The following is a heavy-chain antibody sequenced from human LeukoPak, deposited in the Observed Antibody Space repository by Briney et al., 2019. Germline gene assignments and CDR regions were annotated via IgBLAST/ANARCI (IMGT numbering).Heavy chain of an antibody. CDR2: INHSGST. Sequence: SETLSLTCAVYGGSFSGYYWSWIRQPPGKGLEWIGEINHSGSTNYNPSLKSRVTISVDTSKNQFSLKLSSVTAADTAVYYCARVKHRSIFGVVITLAYFDYWGQGTLVTVSS. J-gene: IGHJ4*02. CDR3: ARVKHRSIFGVVITLAYFDY. D-gene: IGHD3-3*01. CDR1: GGSFSGYY. V-gene: IGHV4-34*01.